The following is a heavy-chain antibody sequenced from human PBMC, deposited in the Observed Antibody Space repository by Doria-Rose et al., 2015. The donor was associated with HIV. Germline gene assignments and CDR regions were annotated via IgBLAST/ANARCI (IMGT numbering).Heavy chain of an antibody. J-gene: IGHJ4*02. CDR2: TYYTGTS. Sequence: KTSETLSLTCSVSGASVSSRGYYWNWIRQVPGKGLESLGYTYYTGTSDYSPSLKSRLNVAVDTSKNQFSLKLSFVTVADTAVYYCTRMGSYRELDYWGQGALVSVSA. CDR1: GASVSSRGYY. D-gene: IGHD3-3*01. V-gene: IGHV4-31*03. CDR3: TRMGSYRELDY.